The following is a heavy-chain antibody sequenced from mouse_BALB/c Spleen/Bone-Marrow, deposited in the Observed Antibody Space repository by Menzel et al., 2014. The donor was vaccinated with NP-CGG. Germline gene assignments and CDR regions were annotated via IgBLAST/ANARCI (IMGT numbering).Heavy chain of an antibody. CDR3: TRGKGYTLDY. CDR1: GYTFTSYW. J-gene: IGHJ4*01. Sequence: QVQLQQSGAELVRPGASVKLSCKTSGYTFTSYWINWVKQRPGQGLEWIGNIFPSDSYSNYNQKFKDKATLTVDKSSSTAYMHLTSTTSEDSAVYYCTRGKGYTLDYWGQGTSVTVSS. V-gene: IGHV1-69*02. CDR2: IFPSDSYS.